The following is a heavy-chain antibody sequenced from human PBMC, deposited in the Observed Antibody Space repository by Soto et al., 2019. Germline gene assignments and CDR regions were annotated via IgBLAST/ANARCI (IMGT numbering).Heavy chain of an antibody. CDR3: ASNSRSNYYGSGSYYNRYYYYYMDV. CDR2: IYSGGST. D-gene: IGHD3-10*01. J-gene: IGHJ6*03. CDR1: GFTVSSNY. V-gene: IGHV3-66*01. Sequence: GSLRLSCAASGFTVSSNYMSWVRQAPGKGLEWVSVIYSGGSTYYADSVKGRFTISRDNSKNTLYLQMNSLRAEDTAVYYCASNSRSNYYGSGSYYNRYYYYYMDVWGKGTTVTVSS.